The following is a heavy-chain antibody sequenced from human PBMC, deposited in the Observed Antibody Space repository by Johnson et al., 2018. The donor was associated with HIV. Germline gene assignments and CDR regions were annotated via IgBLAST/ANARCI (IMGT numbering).Heavy chain of an antibody. V-gene: IGHV3-30*04. CDR3: ARVEWELDAFDI. D-gene: IGHD1-26*01. J-gene: IGHJ3*02. CDR2: ISNDGRNK. Sequence: VQLVESGGGVVQPARSLRLSCAASGFTFSSYSMHWVRQAPGKGLEWVAGISNDGRNKYYADSVKGRFTISRDNAKNTLYLQMNSLRAEDTAVYYCARVEWELDAFDIWGQGTMVTVSS. CDR1: GFTFSSYS.